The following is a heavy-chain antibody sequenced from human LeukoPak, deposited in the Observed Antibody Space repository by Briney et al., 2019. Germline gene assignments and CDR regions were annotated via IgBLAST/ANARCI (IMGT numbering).Heavy chain of an antibody. J-gene: IGHJ4*02. Sequence: GASVKVSCKASGGTFSSYAISWVRQAPGQGLEWMGRIIPILGIANYAQKFQGRVTFTADKSASTAYMELNSLTSEDTAVYYCASGRWLQLGTFDYWGQGTLVTVSS. CDR1: GGTFSSYA. D-gene: IGHD5-24*01. V-gene: IGHV1-69*04. CDR2: IIPILGIA. CDR3: ASGRWLQLGTFDY.